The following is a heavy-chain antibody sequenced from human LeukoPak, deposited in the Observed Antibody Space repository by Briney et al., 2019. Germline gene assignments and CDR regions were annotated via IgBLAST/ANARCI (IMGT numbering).Heavy chain of an antibody. J-gene: IGHJ6*02. CDR1: GGSISSDTYY. CDR2: IFYSGST. CDR3: ARGSGRSYYGMDV. Sequence: SETLSLTCTVSGGSISSDTYYWGWVRQPPGKGLEWIGSIFYSGSTYYNPSLKSRVTVSIDTSKNQFSLKLSSVTAADTAVYYCARGSGRSYYGMDVWGQGTTVTVSS. V-gene: IGHV4-39*07. D-gene: IGHD3-10*01.